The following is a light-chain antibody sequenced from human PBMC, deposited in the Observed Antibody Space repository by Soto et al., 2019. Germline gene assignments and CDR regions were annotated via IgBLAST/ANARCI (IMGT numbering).Light chain of an antibody. CDR2: SDN. J-gene: IGLJ1*01. V-gene: IGLV1-40*01. CDR1: SSNIGAGYV. Sequence: QSVLTPPPSVSGAPGQRVTISCTGSSSNIGAGYVVHWYQQLPGAAPKLLIFSDNNRPSGVPDRFSGSKSGISASLAITGLQTEDEADYYCQTYDNNSDYVFGTGTKATVL. CDR3: QTYDNNSDYV.